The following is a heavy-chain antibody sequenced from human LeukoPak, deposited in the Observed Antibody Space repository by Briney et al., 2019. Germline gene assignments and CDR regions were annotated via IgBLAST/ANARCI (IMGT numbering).Heavy chain of an antibody. CDR3: ARATSYYYYGMDV. J-gene: IGHJ6*02. V-gene: IGHV3-48*04. Sequence: GGSLRLSCAASGFTFSSYSMNWVRQAPGKGLEWVSYISSSSSTIYYADSVKGRFTISRDNAKNSLYPQMNSLRAEDTAVYYCARATSYYYYGMDVWGQGTTVTVSS. CDR1: GFTFSSYS. CDR2: ISSSSSTI.